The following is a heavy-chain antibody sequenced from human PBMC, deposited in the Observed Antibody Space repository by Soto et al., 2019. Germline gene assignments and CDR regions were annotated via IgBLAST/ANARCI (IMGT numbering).Heavy chain of an antibody. J-gene: IGHJ5*02. CDR1: GGSFSGYY. D-gene: IGHD3-3*01. V-gene: IGHV4-34*01. CDR3: ARGTPYYDFWSGYSSGRGGRRGNWFDP. Sequence: SETLSLTCAVYGGSFSGYYWSWIRQPPGKGLEWIGEINHSGSTNYNPSLKSRVTISVDTSKNQFSLKLSSVTAADTAVYYCARGTPYYDFWSGYSSGRGGRRGNWFDPWGQGTLVTVSS. CDR2: INHSGST.